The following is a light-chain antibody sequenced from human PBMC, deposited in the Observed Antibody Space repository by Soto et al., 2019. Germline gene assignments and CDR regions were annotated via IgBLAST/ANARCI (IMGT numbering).Light chain of an antibody. CDR1: SSDVGGYNY. V-gene: IGLV2-14*01. Sequence: QSVLTQPASVSGSPGQSIAISCTGTSSDVGGYNYVSWYQQHPGKAPKLMIYEVSNRPSGVSNRFSRSKSGNTASLTISGLQAEDEADYYCSSYASSSAQVFGTVTTVTVL. CDR2: EVS. J-gene: IGLJ1*01. CDR3: SSYASSSAQV.